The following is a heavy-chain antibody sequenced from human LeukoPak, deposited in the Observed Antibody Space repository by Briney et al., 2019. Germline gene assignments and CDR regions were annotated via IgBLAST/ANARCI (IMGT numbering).Heavy chain of an antibody. Sequence: SETLSLTCTVSGGSISSYYWSWSRQPPGKGLEWIGYIYYSGSTNYNPSLKSRVTISVDTSKNQFSLKLSSVTAADTAVYYCARLNEGYFDYWGQGTLVTVSP. D-gene: IGHD1-1*01. CDR1: GGSISSYY. J-gene: IGHJ4*02. CDR2: IYYSGST. V-gene: IGHV4-59*08. CDR3: ARLNEGYFDY.